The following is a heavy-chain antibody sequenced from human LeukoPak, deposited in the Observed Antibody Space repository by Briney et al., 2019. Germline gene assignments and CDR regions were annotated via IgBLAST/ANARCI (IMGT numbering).Heavy chain of an antibody. CDR2: ISGSGDST. V-gene: IGHV3-23*01. CDR3: AKRSPRGGYCFDY. CDR1: GFTLRSYV. J-gene: IGHJ4*02. D-gene: IGHD2-15*01. Sequence: GGSLRLSCVASGFTLRSYVMNWVRQTPGKGLEWVSSISGSGDSTFYADSVKGRFTISRDNSKNTLYLQMNSLRAEDTAVYYCAKRSPRGGYCFDYWGQGTLVTVSS.